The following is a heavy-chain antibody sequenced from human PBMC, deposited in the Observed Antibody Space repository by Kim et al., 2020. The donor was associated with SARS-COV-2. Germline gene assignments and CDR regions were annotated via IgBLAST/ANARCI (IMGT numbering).Heavy chain of an antibody. Sequence: ADSVKGRFTISRDNSKNTLYLQMNSLRAEDTAVYYCAKAGATDWDDAFDIWGQGTMVTVSS. CDR3: AKAGATDWDDAFDI. J-gene: IGHJ3*02. D-gene: IGHD1-26*01. V-gene: IGHV3-23*01.